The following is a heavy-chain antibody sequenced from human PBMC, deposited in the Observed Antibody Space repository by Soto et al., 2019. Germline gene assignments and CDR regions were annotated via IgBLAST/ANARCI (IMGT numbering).Heavy chain of an antibody. Sequence: QVQLQESGPGLVKPSQTLSLTCTVSGGSISSGDYYWSWIRQPPGKGLEWIGYIYYSGSTYYNPSLKSRVTLSVDTSKNQYSLKLGSVTAADTAVYYCARGSYYYDSRGYYHYWGQGTLVTVSS. D-gene: IGHD3-22*01. CDR2: IYYSGST. CDR1: GGSISSGDYY. V-gene: IGHV4-30-4*01. CDR3: ARGSYYYDSRGYYHY. J-gene: IGHJ4*02.